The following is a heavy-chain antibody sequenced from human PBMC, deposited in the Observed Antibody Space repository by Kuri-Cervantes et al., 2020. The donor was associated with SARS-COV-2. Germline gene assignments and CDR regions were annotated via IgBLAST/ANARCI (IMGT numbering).Heavy chain of an antibody. D-gene: IGHD7-27*01. CDR3: AGSVTGDLGDY. Sequence: ASVKVSCKASGYTFTSYGISWVRQAPGQGLEWMGWISAYNAYTDYAQKFKGRVTMTTDTTTSTAHMELRRLTSDDTAIYYCAGSVTGDLGDYWGQGTLVTVSS. J-gene: IGHJ4*02. CDR1: GYTFTSYG. V-gene: IGHV1-18*01. CDR2: ISAYNAYT.